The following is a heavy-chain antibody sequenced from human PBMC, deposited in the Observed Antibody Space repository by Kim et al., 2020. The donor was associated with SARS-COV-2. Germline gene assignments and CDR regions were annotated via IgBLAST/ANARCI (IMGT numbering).Heavy chain of an antibody. J-gene: IGHJ6*02. CDR3: ARGWFGELRYYYYYYGMDV. Sequence: SETLSLTCTVSGGSISSGGYYWSWIRQHPGKGLEWIGYIYYSGSTYYNPSLKSRVTISVDTSKNQFSLKLSSVTAADTAVYYCARGWFGELRYYYYYYGMDVWGQGTTVTVSS. CDR2: IYYSGST. V-gene: IGHV4-31*03. CDR1: GGSISSGGYY. D-gene: IGHD3-10*01.